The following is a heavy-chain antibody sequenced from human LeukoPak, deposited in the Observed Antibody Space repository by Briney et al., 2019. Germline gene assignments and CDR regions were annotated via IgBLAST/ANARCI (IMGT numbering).Heavy chain of an antibody. CDR2: INHSGST. J-gene: IGHJ4*02. V-gene: IGHV4-34*01. Sequence: SETLSLTCAVYGGSFSGYYWSWIRQPTGKGLEWIGEINHSGSTNYNPSLKSRVTISVDTSKNQFSLKLSSVTAADTAVYYCARGGYYDSSGYYFRYYFDYWGQGTLVTVSS. CDR1: GGSFSGYY. CDR3: ARGGYYDSSGYYFRYYFDY. D-gene: IGHD3-22*01.